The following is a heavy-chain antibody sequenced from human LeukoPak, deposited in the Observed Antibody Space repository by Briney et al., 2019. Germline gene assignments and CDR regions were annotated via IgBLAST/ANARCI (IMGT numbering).Heavy chain of an antibody. D-gene: IGHD4-23*01. J-gene: IGHJ6*03. CDR3: ARDGYSTVVTKGMDV. Sequence: GGSLRLSCAASGFSFSSYSMNWVRQAPWKGLEWVSYISSSSSTIYYADSVKGRFTISRDNAKNSLYLQMNSLRAEDTAVYYCARDGYSTVVTKGMDVWGKGTTVTVSS. CDR1: GFSFSSYS. CDR2: ISSSSSTI. V-gene: IGHV3-48*04.